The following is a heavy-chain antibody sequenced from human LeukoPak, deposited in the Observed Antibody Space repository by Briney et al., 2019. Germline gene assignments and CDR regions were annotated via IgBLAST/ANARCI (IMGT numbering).Heavy chain of an antibody. CDR2: IRSSSSYI. V-gene: IGHV3-21*01. J-gene: IGHJ4*02. D-gene: IGHD3-9*01. Sequence: SGGSLRLSCAASGFIFSNAWMNWVRQAPGKGLEWVSSIRSSSSYIYYADSVKGRFTISRDNAKNSLYLQMNSLRAEDTAVYYCARVSYDILTGYSYIDYWGQGTLVTVSS. CDR1: GFIFSNAW. CDR3: ARVSYDILTGYSYIDY.